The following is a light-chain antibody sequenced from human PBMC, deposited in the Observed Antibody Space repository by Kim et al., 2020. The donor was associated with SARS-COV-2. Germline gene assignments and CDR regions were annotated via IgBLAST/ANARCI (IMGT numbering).Light chain of an antibody. CDR1: SGHSRYA. CDR2: VNRDGSH. Sequence: ASSQRTCMLSSGHSRYASAGSQQQPGKGPRFLMKVNRDGSHIKGDGRPDRFSGSTSGAERYLTISSQQPEDEADYYCQTWDTGIRVFGGGTQLTVL. J-gene: IGLJ3*02. CDR3: QTWDTGIRV. V-gene: IGLV4-69*01.